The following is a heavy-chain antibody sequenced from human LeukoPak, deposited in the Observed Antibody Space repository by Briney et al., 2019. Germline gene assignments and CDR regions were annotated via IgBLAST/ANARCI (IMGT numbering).Heavy chain of an antibody. CDR2: IYYSGST. D-gene: IGHD2-15*01. Sequence: PSETLSLTCTVSGGSISSGDYYWSWIRQPPGKGLEWIGYIYYSGSTYYNPSLKSRVTISVDTSKNQFSLKLSSVTAADTAVYYCARAPGYCSGGSCYYYYYYYYMDVWGKGTAVTVPS. V-gene: IGHV4-30-4*08. J-gene: IGHJ6*03. CDR3: ARAPGYCSGGSCYYYYYYYYMDV. CDR1: GGSISSGDYY.